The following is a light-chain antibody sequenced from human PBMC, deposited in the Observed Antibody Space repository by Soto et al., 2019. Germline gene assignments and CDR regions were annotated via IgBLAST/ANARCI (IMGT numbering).Light chain of an antibody. V-gene: IGLV2-14*03. CDR2: NVY. CDR1: SSDVGAYNF. J-gene: IGLJ1*01. CDR3: SAYTVSRTYV. Sequence: QSALTQPASVSGSPGQSITISCTGTSSDVGAYNFVSWHQQHPGKAPKLMIYNVYDRPSGISYLFSGSKSGNTASLTISGLHGEDEADYYCSAYTVSRTYVFGTGTKLTVL.